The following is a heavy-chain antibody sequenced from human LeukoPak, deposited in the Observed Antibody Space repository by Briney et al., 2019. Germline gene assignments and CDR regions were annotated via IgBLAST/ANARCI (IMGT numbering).Heavy chain of an antibody. V-gene: IGHV3-53*01. CDR3: ARSGGWLHYFDF. J-gene: IGHJ4*02. CDR1: GFTVSGNY. Sequence: GGSLRLSCAASGFTVSGNYMSWVRQAPGKGLEWVSVIYSGGDTYSADSVKGRFTISRDNSKNTVYLQMNSLRAEDTAVYYCARSGGWLHYFDFWGQGTLVTVSS. CDR2: IYSGGDT. D-gene: IGHD6-19*01.